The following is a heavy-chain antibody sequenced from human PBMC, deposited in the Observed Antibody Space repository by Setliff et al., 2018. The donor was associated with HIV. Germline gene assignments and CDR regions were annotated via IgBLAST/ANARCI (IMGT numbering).Heavy chain of an antibody. Sequence: ASVKVSCKASGYTFTSYAMHWVRQAPGQRLEWMGWINAGNGNTKYSQEFQGRVTITRDTSASTAYMELNSLRSEDMAVDYCARGKVGYDGIMDGWGKGTTVTVCS. CDR1: GYTFTSYA. D-gene: IGHD3-16*01. J-gene: IGHJ6*04. CDR3: ARGKVGYDGIMDG. V-gene: IGHV1-3*03. CDR2: INAGNGNT.